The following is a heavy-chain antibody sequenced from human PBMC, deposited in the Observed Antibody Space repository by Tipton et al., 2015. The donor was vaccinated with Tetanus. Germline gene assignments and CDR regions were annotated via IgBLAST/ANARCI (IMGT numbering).Heavy chain of an antibody. D-gene: IGHD3-3*01. Sequence: GSLRLSCAASGFTFSNYAMSWVRQAPGKGLEWVSTITASGISTSDADSVKGRFTISRDNVKNTLYLQMSSLRAEDSAVYYCARPYYDFWHGYPNDAFQIWGQGTMVTVSS. CDR3: ARPYYDFWHGYPNDAFQI. CDR1: GFTFSNYA. J-gene: IGHJ3*02. CDR2: ITASGIST. V-gene: IGHV3-23*01.